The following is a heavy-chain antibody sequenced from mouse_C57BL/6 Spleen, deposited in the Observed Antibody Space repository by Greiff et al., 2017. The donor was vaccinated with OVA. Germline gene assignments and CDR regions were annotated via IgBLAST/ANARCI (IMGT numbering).Heavy chain of an antibody. D-gene: IGHD2-1*01. CDR1: GFTFSSYA. J-gene: IGHJ4*01. CDR3: TRLLLAMDY. Sequence: EVQRVESGEGLVKPGGSLKLSCAASGFTFSSYAMSWVRQTPEKRLEWVAYISSGGDYIHYADTVKGRFTISRDNARITLYLQMSSLKSQDTAMYYCTRLLLAMDYWGQGTSVTVSS. CDR2: ISSGGDYI. V-gene: IGHV5-9-1*02.